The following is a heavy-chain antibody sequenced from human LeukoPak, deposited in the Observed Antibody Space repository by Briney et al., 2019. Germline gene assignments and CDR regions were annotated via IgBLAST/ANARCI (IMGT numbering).Heavy chain of an antibody. V-gene: IGHV1-2*02. Sequence: ASVKVSCKASGYTFSDYYLHWVRQAPGQGLEYMGWINPNSGYTKYSQSFQGRVTMTRDTSISTAYMGLSRLISGDTAVYYCARGDTMVRGLISDYWGQGTLVTVSS. CDR3: ARGDTMVRGLISDY. CDR1: GYTFSDYY. J-gene: IGHJ4*02. D-gene: IGHD3-10*01. CDR2: INPNSGYT.